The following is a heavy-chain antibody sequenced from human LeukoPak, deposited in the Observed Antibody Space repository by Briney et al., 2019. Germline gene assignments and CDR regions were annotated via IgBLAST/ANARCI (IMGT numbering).Heavy chain of an antibody. CDR3: CGSSSYYDYMDV. Sequence: GGSLRLSCAASGFTFSRYDMHWVRQATGKGLEWVSAIGTSGDTYYPGSVKGRFTISRENSKNSLYLQMNSLRAGDTAVYYCCGSSSYYDYMDVWGKGTTVTVSS. V-gene: IGHV3-13*01. J-gene: IGHJ6*03. D-gene: IGHD6-6*01. CDR2: IGTSGDT. CDR1: GFTFSRYD.